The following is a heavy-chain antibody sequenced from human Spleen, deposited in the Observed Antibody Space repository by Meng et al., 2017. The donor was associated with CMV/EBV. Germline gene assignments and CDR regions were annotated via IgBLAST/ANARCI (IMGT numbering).Heavy chain of an antibody. Sequence: GESLKISCAASGFTFGDYAMHWVRQSPGEGLEWMAAIAYDGVNKNYADSVKGRFTISRDNSKNTLYLQVNSLRADDTGVYYCAREMYYDFWSVYYYSFDIWGQGTVVTVSS. CDR2: IAYDGVNK. J-gene: IGHJ3*02. CDR1: GFTFGDYA. CDR3: AREMYYDFWSVYYYSFDI. V-gene: IGHV3-30-3*01. D-gene: IGHD3-3*01.